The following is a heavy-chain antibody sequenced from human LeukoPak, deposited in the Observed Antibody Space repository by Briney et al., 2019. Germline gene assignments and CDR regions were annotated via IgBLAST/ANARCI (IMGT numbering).Heavy chain of an antibody. Sequence: GGSLSLSCAASSFTFNSYSMNWVRQGQGKGLEGVSSISSSSSYIYYADSVKGRFTISRDNAKNSLYLQMNSLRAEDTAVYYCARGDSYGYFYFDYWGQGTLVTVSS. V-gene: IGHV3-21*01. J-gene: IGHJ4*02. CDR1: SFTFNSYS. CDR2: ISSSSSYI. D-gene: IGHD5-18*01. CDR3: ARGDSYGYFYFDY.